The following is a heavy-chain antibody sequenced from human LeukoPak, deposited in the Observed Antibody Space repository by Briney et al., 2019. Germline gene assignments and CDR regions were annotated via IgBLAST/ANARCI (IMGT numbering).Heavy chain of an antibody. CDR1: GGSFSGYY. Sequence: SETLSLTCAVYGGSFSGYYWSWIRQPPGKGLEWIGEINHSGSTNYNPSLKSRVTISVDTSKNQFSLKLSSVTAADTAVYYCARGVMPTPFYYYYGMDVWGQGTTVTVSS. CDR2: INHSGST. V-gene: IGHV4-34*01. CDR3: ARGVMPTPFYYYYGMDV. J-gene: IGHJ6*02. D-gene: IGHD2-2*01.